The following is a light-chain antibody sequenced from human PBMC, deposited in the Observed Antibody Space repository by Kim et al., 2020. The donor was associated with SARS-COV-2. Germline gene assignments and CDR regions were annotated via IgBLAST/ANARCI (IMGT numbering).Light chain of an antibody. CDR1: SSDVGSYNR. J-gene: IGLJ2*01. CDR3: SSYTSSSPVV. CDR2: EVS. V-gene: IGLV2-18*02. Sequence: QSALTQPPSVSGSPGQSVTISCTGTSSDVGSYNRVSWYQQPPGTAPKLMIYEVSNRPSGVPDRFSGYKSGNTASLTISGLQAEDEADYYCSSYTSSSPVVFGGGTQLTVL.